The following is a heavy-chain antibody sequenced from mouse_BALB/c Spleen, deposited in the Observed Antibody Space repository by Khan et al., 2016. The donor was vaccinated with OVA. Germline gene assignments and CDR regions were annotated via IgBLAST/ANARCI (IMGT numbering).Heavy chain of an antibody. CDR3: ARSNYYRSGLYDIEC. J-gene: IGHJ4*01. CDR1: GYTFTSYW. V-gene: IGHV1S41*01. CDR2: MAPGSGST. Sequence: DLVMPGAAVTLSCKASGYTFTSYWINWIKQRPGQGLEWIGRMAPGSGSTSYNDMLKGTASLTVDAFSSSAYIQLCSYASEDSSVCFCARSNYYRSGLYDIECLGQGPFVAFSS. D-gene: IGHD1-1*01.